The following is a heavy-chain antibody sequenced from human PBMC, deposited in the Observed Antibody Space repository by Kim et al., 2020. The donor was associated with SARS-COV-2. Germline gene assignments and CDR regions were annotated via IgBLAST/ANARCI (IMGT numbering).Heavy chain of an antibody. CDR3: ARRYSSSWRSYWYFDF. CDR1: GYSFSNYW. D-gene: IGHD6-13*01. Sequence: GESLKISCKASGYSFSNYWIGWVRQVPGKGLEWVGIIFPGDSDTEYSPSFRGRVIISADKSINSAYLQWSSLKVSDTAIYYCARRYSSSWRSYWYFDFWGRGTLVTVSS. CDR2: IFPGDSDT. J-gene: IGHJ2*01. V-gene: IGHV5-51*01.